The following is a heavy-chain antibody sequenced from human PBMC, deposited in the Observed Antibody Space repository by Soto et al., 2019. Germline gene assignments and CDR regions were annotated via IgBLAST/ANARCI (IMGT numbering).Heavy chain of an antibody. CDR3: ARHGTYSGSYLESY. CDR2: IYYSGST. Sequence: SETLSLTCTVSGGSISSYYWSWIRQPPGKGLEWIGYIYYSGSTNYNPSLKSRATISVDTSKNQFSLKLSSVTAADTAVYYCARHGTYSGSYLESYWGQGTLVTVSS. CDR1: GGSISSYY. J-gene: IGHJ4*02. V-gene: IGHV4-59*08. D-gene: IGHD1-26*01.